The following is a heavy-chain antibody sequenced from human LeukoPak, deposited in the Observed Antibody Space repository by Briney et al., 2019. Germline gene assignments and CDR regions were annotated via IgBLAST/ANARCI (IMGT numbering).Heavy chain of an antibody. J-gene: IGHJ2*01. CDR3: ARDNTWYFDL. D-gene: IGHD2/OR15-2a*01. V-gene: IGHV1-18*01. Sequence: ASVKVSCTASGYTFSSYAISWVRQAPGQGLEWMGWISPYNGNTNSAQKFQGRVTMTTDTSTSAAYMELRSLRSDDTAVYYCARDNTWYFDLWGRGTLVTASS. CDR1: GYTFSSYA. CDR2: ISPYNGNT.